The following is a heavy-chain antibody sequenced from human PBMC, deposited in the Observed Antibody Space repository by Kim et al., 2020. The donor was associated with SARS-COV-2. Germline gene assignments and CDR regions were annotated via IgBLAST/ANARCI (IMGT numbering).Heavy chain of an antibody. D-gene: IGHD3-3*01. J-gene: IGHJ4*02. Sequence: YSPSLKSRMTISIDTSANQVSLKLTSVTAADTAVYYCARGTVGSGPPALHWGRGTLVTVSS. V-gene: IGHV4-59*09. CDR3: ARGTVGSGPPALH.